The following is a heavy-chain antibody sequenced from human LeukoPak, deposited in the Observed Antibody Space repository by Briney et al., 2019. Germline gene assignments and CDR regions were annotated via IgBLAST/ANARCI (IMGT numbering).Heavy chain of an antibody. CDR1: GFTFSSYW. CDR3: ARETYYYDSSGYSNFDY. Sequence: GGSLRLSCAASGFTFSSYWMSWVRQAPGKGLEWVANIKQDGSEKYYVDSVKGRITISRDNAKNSLYLQMNSLRAEDTAVYYCARETYYYDSSGYSNFDYWGQGTLVTVSS. CDR2: IKQDGSEK. V-gene: IGHV3-7*01. D-gene: IGHD3-22*01. J-gene: IGHJ4*02.